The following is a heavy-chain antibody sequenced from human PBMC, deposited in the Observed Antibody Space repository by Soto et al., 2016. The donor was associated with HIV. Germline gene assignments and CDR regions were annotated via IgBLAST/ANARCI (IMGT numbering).Heavy chain of an antibody. V-gene: IGHV3-13*04. D-gene: IGHD3-22*01. CDR2: IGTGGDT. Sequence: EEQLLESGGGLVQPGGSLRLSCAASGFTFSSYDMHWVRQATGKGLEWVSGIGTGGDTYYLGSVKGRFTISRENAKNSWYLQMNSLRAGDTAVYFCARGRGSYDAGGYYFEAFDIWGQGTMVTVSS. CDR1: GFTFSSYD. CDR3: ARGRGSYDAGGYYFEAFDI. J-gene: IGHJ3*02.